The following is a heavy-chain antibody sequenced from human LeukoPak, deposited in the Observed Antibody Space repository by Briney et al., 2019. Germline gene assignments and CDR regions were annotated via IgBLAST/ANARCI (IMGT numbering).Heavy chain of an antibody. CDR1: GFTFSSYA. Sequence: GESLRLSCATSGFTFSSYAMSWVRQAPGKGLEWVAVISYDGSNKYYADSVKGRFTISRDNSKNTLYLQMNSLRAEDTAVYYCAKFLTPRYYYYYGMDVWGQGTTVTVSS. CDR2: ISYDGSNK. V-gene: IGHV3-30*18. CDR3: AKFLTPRYYYYYGMDV. J-gene: IGHJ6*02.